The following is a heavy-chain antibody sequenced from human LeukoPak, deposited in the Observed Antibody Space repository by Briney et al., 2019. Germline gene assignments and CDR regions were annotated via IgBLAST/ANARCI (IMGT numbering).Heavy chain of an antibody. D-gene: IGHD4-17*01. Sequence: SSETLSLTCAVYGGSFSGYYWSWIRQPPGKGLVWIGEINHSGSTNYNPSLKSRVTISVDTSKNQFSLKLSSVTAADTAVYYCARDLTTGNAFDIWGQGTMVTVSS. CDR2: INHSGST. J-gene: IGHJ3*02. CDR1: GGSFSGYY. V-gene: IGHV4-34*01. CDR3: ARDLTTGNAFDI.